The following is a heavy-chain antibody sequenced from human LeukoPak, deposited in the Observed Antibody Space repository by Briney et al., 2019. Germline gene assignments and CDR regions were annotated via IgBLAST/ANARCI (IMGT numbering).Heavy chain of an antibody. D-gene: IGHD4/OR15-4a*01. J-gene: IGHJ4*02. CDR1: GGSISSYY. V-gene: IGHV4-59*01. Sequence: SETLSLTCTVSGGSISSYYWSWIRQPPGKGLEWIGYIYYSGSANYNPSLKSRVTISVDTSKNQFSLKLASVSAADTAVYYCARGGTQLTFPVWGQGTLVTVSS. CDR2: IYYSGSA. CDR3: ARGGTQLTFPV.